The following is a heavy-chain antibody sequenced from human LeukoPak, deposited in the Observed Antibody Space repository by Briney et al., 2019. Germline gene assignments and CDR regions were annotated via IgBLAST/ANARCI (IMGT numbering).Heavy chain of an antibody. CDR3: ARDQAYRYYYDSSGYYSDY. J-gene: IGHJ4*02. CDR1: GFTFSSYW. CDR2: ISSSSSYI. V-gene: IGHV3-21*01. Sequence: GGSLRLSCAASGFTFSSYWMSWVRQAPGKGLEWVSSISSSSSYIYYADSVKGRFTISRDNAKNSLYLQMNSLRAEDTAVYYCARDQAYRYYYDSSGYYSDYWGQGTLVTVSS. D-gene: IGHD3-22*01.